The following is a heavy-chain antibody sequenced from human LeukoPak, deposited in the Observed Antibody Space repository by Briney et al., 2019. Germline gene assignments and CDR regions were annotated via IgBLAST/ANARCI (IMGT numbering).Heavy chain of an antibody. CDR2: INPNSGGT. V-gene: IGHV1-2*02. J-gene: IGHJ4*02. Sequence: ASVKVSCKASGYTFTGYYMHWVRQAPGQGLEWMGWINPNSGGTNYAQKFQGRVTMTRDTSISTAYMELSRLRSDDTAVYYCASACCSGGSCYLEAPCYWGQGTPVTVSS. D-gene: IGHD2-15*01. CDR3: ASACCSGGSCYLEAPCY. CDR1: GYTFTGYY.